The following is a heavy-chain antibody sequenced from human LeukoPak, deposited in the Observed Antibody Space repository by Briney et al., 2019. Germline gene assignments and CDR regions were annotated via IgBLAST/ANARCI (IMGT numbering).Heavy chain of an antibody. V-gene: IGHV5-51*01. CDR1: GYSFTSYW. Sequence: GESLKISCKGSGYSFTSYWIGWARQMPGKGLEWMGIIYPGDSDTRYSPSFQGQVTISADKSISTAHLQWSSLKASDTAMYYCARSRDRGIAARPYDYWGQGTLVTVSS. CDR2: IYPGDSDT. CDR3: ARSRDRGIAARPYDY. D-gene: IGHD6-6*01. J-gene: IGHJ4*02.